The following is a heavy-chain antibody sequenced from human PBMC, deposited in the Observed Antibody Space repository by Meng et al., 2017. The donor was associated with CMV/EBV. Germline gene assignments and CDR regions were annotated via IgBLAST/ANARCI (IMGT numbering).Heavy chain of an antibody. Sequence: GESLKISCAASGFTFSSYSMNWVRQAPGKGLEWVSSISSSSSYIYYADSVKGRFTISRDNAKNSLYLQMNSLRAEDTAVYYCARALRPIDGAPYGMDAWGQGTTVTVSS. J-gene: IGHJ6*02. V-gene: IGHV3-21*01. CDR1: GFTFSSYS. CDR2: ISSSSSYI. D-gene: IGHD3-16*01. CDR3: ARALRPIDGAPYGMDA.